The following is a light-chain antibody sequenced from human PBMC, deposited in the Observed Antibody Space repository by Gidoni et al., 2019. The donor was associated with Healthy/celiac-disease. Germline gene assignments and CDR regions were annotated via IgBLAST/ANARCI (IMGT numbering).Light chain of an antibody. Sequence: DILLTPSPGTLSLSPGERATLSCRASQSVSSSYLAWYQQKPGQAPRLLIYGASSRATGIPDRFSGSGSGTDFTLTISRLEPEDFAVYYCQQYGSSPQTFGQXTKVEIK. CDR3: QQYGSSPQT. CDR2: GAS. V-gene: IGKV3-20*01. J-gene: IGKJ1*01. CDR1: QSVSSSY.